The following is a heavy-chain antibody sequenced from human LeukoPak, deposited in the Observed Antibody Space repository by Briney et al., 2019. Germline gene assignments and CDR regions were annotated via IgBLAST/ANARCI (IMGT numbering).Heavy chain of an antibody. V-gene: IGHV4-39*01. D-gene: IGHD6-19*01. CDR2: IYYSGST. Sequence: SETLSHTCTVSGYSISSSSYYWGWIRQPPGKGLEWIGSIYYSGSTYYNPSLKSRVTISVDTSKNQFSLKLSSVAAADTAVYYCARGQWAGYWGQGTLVTVSS. CDR3: ARGQWAGY. CDR1: GYSISSSSYY. J-gene: IGHJ4*02.